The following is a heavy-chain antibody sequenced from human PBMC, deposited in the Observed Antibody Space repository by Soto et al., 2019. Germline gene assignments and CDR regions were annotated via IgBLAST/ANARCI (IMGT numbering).Heavy chain of an antibody. Sequence: SETLSLTCTVSGGSISSYYWSWIRQPPGKGLEWIGYIYYSGSTNYNPSLKSRVTISVDTSKNQFSLKLSSVTAADTAVYYCARIQSSGYSSLSGAFDIWGQGTMVTVSS. J-gene: IGHJ3*02. D-gene: IGHD6-19*01. V-gene: IGHV4-59*01. CDR3: ARIQSSGYSSLSGAFDI. CDR2: IYYSGST. CDR1: GGSISSYY.